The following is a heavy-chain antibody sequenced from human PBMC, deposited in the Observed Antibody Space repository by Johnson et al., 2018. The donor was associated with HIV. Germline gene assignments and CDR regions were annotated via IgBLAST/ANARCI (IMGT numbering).Heavy chain of an antibody. D-gene: IGHD1-26*01. J-gene: IGHJ3*02. Sequence: QVQLVEPGGGVFQPGGSLRLSCAASGFTFSSYGMHWVRQAPGKGLEWVAFIRYDGSNKYYADSVKGRFTISRDNSKNTLYLQMNSLRGEDTAVYYCAIIPPGGAGKGADAFDIWGQGTMVTVSS. CDR1: GFTFSSYG. V-gene: IGHV3-30*02. CDR2: IRYDGSNK. CDR3: AIIPPGGAGKGADAFDI.